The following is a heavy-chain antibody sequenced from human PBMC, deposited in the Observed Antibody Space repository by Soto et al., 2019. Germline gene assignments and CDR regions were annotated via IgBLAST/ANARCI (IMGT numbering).Heavy chain of an antibody. CDR1: GYTFTSYY. V-gene: IGHV1-46*01. J-gene: IGHJ6*02. CDR2: INPSGGST. CDR3: ARESRYCSSTSCDPYYGMDV. Sequence: ASVKVSCKASGYTFTSYYMHWVRQAPGQGLEWMGIINPSGGSTSYAQKFQGRVTMTRDTSTSTVYMELSSLRSEDTAVYYCARESRYCSSTSCDPYYGMDVWGQGTTVTAP. D-gene: IGHD2-2*01.